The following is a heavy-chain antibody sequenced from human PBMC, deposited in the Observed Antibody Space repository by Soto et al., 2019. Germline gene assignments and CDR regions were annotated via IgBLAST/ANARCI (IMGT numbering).Heavy chain of an antibody. CDR1: GYTFTRYT. D-gene: IGHD2-15*01. J-gene: IGHJ5*02. CDR2: INPDNGNT. CDR3: ARGIATGQLDP. Sequence: ASVKVSCKASGYTFTRYTMNWVRQAPGQRLEWMGWINPDNGNTKSSQEFQDRVIITRDTSASTAYMDLSSLRSEDTAVYYCARGIATGQLDPWGQGTLVTVSS. V-gene: IGHV1-3*01.